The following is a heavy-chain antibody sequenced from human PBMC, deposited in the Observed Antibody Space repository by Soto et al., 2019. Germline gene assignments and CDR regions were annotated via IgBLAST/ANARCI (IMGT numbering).Heavy chain of an antibody. CDR3: AKVSRSIAVAGYYYYGMDV. Sequence: LRLSCAASGFTFSSYGMHWVRQAPGKGLEWVAVISYDGSNKYYADSVKGRFTISRDNSKNTLYLQMNSLRAEDTAVYYCAKVSRSIAVAGYYYYGMDVWGQGTTVTVSS. CDR2: ISYDGSNK. D-gene: IGHD6-19*01. J-gene: IGHJ6*02. V-gene: IGHV3-30*18. CDR1: GFTFSSYG.